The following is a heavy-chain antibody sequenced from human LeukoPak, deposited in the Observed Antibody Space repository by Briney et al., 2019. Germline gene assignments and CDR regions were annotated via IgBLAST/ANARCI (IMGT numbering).Heavy chain of an antibody. D-gene: IGHD2-21*01. CDR1: GGSISNYY. Sequence: SETLSLTCTVSGGSISNYYWSWIRQPAGKGLEWIGRIYTSGSTIYNPSLKSRVTMPVDTSKNQFSLKLSSVAAADTAVYYCAIGRPVAGGEVWGQGTLVTVSS. CDR2: IYTSGST. J-gene: IGHJ4*02. CDR3: AIGRPVAGGEV. V-gene: IGHV4-4*07.